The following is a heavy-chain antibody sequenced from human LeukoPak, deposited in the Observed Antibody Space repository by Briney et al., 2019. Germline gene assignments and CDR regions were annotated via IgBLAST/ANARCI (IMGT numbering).Heavy chain of an antibody. CDR2: MNGDGSST. CDR1: GFIFSSYW. Sequence: GGSLRLSCAASGFIFSSYWMHWVRQAPGKGLVWVSRMNGDGSSTSYADSVKGRFTISRDNAKNTLYLQMNGLRAEDTAVYYCARLRQRGYCSSTNCELDYWGQGTLVTVSS. V-gene: IGHV3-74*01. D-gene: IGHD2-2*01. CDR3: ARLRQRGYCSSTNCELDY. J-gene: IGHJ4*02.